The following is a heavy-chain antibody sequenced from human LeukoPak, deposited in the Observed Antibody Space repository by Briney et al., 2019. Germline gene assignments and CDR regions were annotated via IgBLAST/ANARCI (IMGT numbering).Heavy chain of an antibody. J-gene: IGHJ4*02. CDR2: ISSSSSYI. CDR3: ARDRAPYYYDSSGSFDY. D-gene: IGHD3-22*01. Sequence: GGSLRLSCAASGFTFSSYSMSWVRQAPGKGLEWVSSISSSSSYIYYADSVKGRFTISRDNAKNSLYLQMNSLRAEDTAVYYCARDRAPYYYDSSGSFDYWGQGTPVTVSS. CDR1: GFTFSSYS. V-gene: IGHV3-21*01.